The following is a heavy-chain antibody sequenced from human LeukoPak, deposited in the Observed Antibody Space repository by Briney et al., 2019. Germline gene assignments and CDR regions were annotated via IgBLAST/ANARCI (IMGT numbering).Heavy chain of an antibody. J-gene: IGHJ4*02. V-gene: IGHV4-59*01. Sequence: RSSETLSLTCTVSGGSISSYYWSWIRQPPGKGLEWIGYIYYSGSTNYNPSLKSRATISIDTSKKQFSLKLQSVTPADTAVYYCARIPGDRPDDWGQGTLVTVS. CDR2: IYYSGST. CDR1: GGSISSYY. D-gene: IGHD7-27*01. CDR3: ARIPGDRPDD.